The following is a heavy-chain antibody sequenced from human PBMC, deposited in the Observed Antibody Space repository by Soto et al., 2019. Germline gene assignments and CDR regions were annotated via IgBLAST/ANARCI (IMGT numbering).Heavy chain of an antibody. CDR1: GGTFSRFY. CDR3: ARGHESSSYSVFQY. V-gene: IGHV4-34*01. D-gene: IGHD6-6*01. J-gene: IGHJ1*01. CDR2: MNHSGYS. Sequence: QVQLQQWGAGLLKPSETLSLTCDVYGGTFSRFYWSWLRQPPGKGLEWIGEMNHSGYSNYNPSLKGRAAISVDTYKNQVSLRVNSVTAADTGVYFCARGHESSSYSVFQYWGQGTRVTVSS.